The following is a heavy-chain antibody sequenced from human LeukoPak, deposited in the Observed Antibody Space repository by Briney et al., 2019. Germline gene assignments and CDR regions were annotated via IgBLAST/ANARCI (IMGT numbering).Heavy chain of an antibody. CDR1: GFTFSSYA. CDR3: ARELIQYTYGYGSAFDI. D-gene: IGHD5-18*01. Sequence: PGGSLRLSCAASGFTFSSYAMPWVRQAPGKGLEWVAIISYDGTNKYYADSVKGRFTISRDNSKNTVYLQMNSLTAEDTAVYYCARELIQYTYGYGSAFDIWGQGTMVTVSS. V-gene: IGHV3-30-3*01. J-gene: IGHJ3*02. CDR2: ISYDGTNK.